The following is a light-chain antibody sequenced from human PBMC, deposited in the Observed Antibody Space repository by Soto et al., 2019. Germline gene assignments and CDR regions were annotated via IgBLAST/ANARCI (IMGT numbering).Light chain of an antibody. J-gene: IGLJ2*01. V-gene: IGLV2-14*03. Sequence: QSALTHPASVSGSPGQSITISCTGTDSDVGAYNYVSWYQQHPGKAPKLMIYDVSYWPSGVSDRFSGSKSGNTASLTISGLQAEDEADYYFSSYTSSSTLVIFGGGTKLTVL. CDR2: DVS. CDR3: SSYTSSSTLVI. CDR1: DSDVGAYNY.